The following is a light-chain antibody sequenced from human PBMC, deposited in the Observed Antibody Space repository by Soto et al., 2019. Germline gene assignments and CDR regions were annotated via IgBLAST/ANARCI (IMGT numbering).Light chain of an antibody. CDR3: QQRSNWPGTWT. Sequence: EIVLTQSPATLSLSPGERATLSCRASQSVSSYLAWYQQKPGQAPRLLIYDASNRATGIPARFSGSGSGTDFTLTISSLEPEDFAVYCCQQRSNWPGTWTFGQGTKVEIK. J-gene: IGKJ1*01. CDR1: QSVSSY. CDR2: DAS. V-gene: IGKV3-11*01.